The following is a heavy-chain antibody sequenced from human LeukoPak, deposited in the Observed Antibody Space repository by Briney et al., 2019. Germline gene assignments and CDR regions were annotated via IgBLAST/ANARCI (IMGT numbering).Heavy chain of an antibody. CDR3: ARTTWIQLWPPERYYFDY. D-gene: IGHD5-18*01. V-gene: IGHV1-2*02. Sequence: GASVKVSCKASGYTFTGYYMHWVRQAPGQGLEWMGWINPSSGGTNYAQKFQGRVTMTRDTSISTAYMELSRLRSDDTAVYYCARTTWIQLWPPERYYFDYWGQGTLVTVSS. CDR2: INPSSGGT. CDR1: GYTFTGYY. J-gene: IGHJ4*02.